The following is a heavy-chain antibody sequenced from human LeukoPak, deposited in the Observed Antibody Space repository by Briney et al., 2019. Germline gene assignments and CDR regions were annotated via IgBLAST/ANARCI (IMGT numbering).Heavy chain of an antibody. V-gene: IGHV1-46*01. CDR3: ARADAIYGDFPGEDFS. CDR1: GYTFTSYY. CDR2: INPSGGST. J-gene: IGHJ4*02. Sequence: ASVKVSCQASGYTFTSYYMHWVRQAPGQGREWMGIINPSGGSTSYAQKFQGRVTMTRDTSTSTVYMELRSLRSEDTAVYYCARADAIYGDFPGEDFSWGQGTLVTVSS. D-gene: IGHD4-17*01.